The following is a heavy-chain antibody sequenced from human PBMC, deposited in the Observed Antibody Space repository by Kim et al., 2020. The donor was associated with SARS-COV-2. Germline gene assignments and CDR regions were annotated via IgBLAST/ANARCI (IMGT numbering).Heavy chain of an antibody. V-gene: IGHV3-21*01. CDR2: K. CDR3: ARELWMWQDDA. D-gene: IGHD5-12*01. Sequence: KYYVDSVQGRFTILRDNAQNSLYLQMNSLRAEDTAVYYCARELWMWQDDAWGQGTLVSVSS. J-gene: IGHJ5*02.